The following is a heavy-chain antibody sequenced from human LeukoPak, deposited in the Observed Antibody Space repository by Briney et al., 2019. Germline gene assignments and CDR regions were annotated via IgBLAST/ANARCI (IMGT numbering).Heavy chain of an antibody. J-gene: IGHJ6*03. CDR2: ISSSGSTI. CDR1: GLTFSDYY. D-gene: IGHD4-17*01. CDR3: ALPRGYGDYVGWFTYMDV. Sequence: GGSLRLSCAASGLTFSDYYMSWIRQAPGKGLEWVSYISSSGSTIYYADSVKGRFTISRDNAKNSLYLQMNSLRAEDTAVYYCALPRGYGDYVGWFTYMDVWGKGTTVTVSS. V-gene: IGHV3-11*04.